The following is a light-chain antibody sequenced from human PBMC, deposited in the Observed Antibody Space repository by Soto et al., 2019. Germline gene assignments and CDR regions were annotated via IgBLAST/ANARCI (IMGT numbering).Light chain of an antibody. CDR3: TSYADSYILT. Sequence: QPVLTQPPSASGSPGQSVTISCTGTSSDVGGYNYVSWYQQHPGKAPKLMIYDVTKRPSGVPDRFSGSKSGNTASLTVSGLQAEDEADYYCTSYADSYILTFGGGTKLTVL. CDR1: SSDVGGYNY. CDR2: DVT. V-gene: IGLV2-8*01. J-gene: IGLJ2*01.